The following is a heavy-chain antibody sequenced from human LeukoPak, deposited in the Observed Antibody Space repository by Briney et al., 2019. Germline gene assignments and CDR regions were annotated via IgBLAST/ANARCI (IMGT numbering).Heavy chain of an antibody. V-gene: IGHV3-74*01. J-gene: IGHJ4*02. D-gene: IGHD3-9*01. Sequence: GGSLRLSCAASGFTFSRYWIHWVRQAPGKGLVWVSRINSDGSGTTYADSVKGRFTISRDNAKNTLYLQMNSLRAEDTAVYYCARDYDILTGPGYWGQGTLVTVSS. CDR3: ARDYDILTGPGY. CDR2: INSDGSGT. CDR1: GFTFSRYW.